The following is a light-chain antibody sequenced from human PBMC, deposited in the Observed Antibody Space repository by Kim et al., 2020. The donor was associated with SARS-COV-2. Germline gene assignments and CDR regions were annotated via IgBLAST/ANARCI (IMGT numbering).Light chain of an antibody. V-gene: IGKV1-5*03. CDR1: ENIGSW. Sequence: IQMTQSSSTLSASVGDRVTITCRASENIGSWLAWYQQKPGRAPSLLIYLASTLESGVPSRFSGSGSGTEFSLSITSLQPDDFATYYCQHYSRFPYTFGQGTKLVIK. CDR2: LAS. CDR3: QHYSRFPYT. J-gene: IGKJ2*01.